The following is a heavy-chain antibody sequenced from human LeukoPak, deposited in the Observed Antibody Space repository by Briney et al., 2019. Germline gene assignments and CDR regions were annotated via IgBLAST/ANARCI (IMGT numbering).Heavy chain of an antibody. CDR3: ASRVTGTTSDVIWFDP. J-gene: IGHJ5*02. V-gene: IGHV3-21*01. CDR1: GFTFSSYS. CDR2: ISSSSSYI. D-gene: IGHD1-7*01. Sequence: PGGSLRLSCAASGFTFSSYSMNWVRQAPGKGLEWVSSISSSSSYIYYADSVKGRFTISRDNAKNSLYLQMNSLRAEDTAVCYCASRVTGTTSDVIWFDPWGQGTLVTVSS.